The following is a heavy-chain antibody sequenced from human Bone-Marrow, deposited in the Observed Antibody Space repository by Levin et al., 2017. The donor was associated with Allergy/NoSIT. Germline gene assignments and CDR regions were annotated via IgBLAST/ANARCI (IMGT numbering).Heavy chain of an antibody. J-gene: IGHJ3*02. V-gene: IGHV3-23*01. Sequence: GGSLRLSCAASGIIFSSSAMSWVRQAPGKGLEWVSSISGSDDSTYYTDSVKGRLTISRDNSKNTIYLRMNSLRAEDTAVYYCAKVRRGLDAFDMWGPGTMVTVSS. CDR2: ISGSDDST. D-gene: IGHD3/OR15-3a*01. CDR3: AKVRRGLDAFDM. CDR1: GIIFSSSA.